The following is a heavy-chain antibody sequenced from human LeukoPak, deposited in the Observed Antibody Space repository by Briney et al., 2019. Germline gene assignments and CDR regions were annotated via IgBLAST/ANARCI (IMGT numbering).Heavy chain of an antibody. D-gene: IGHD2-15*01. CDR3: ARSVAAEIDY. V-gene: IGHV4-34*01. J-gene: IGHJ4*02. CDR1: GGSFSGYY. Sequence: SETLSLTCAVYGGSFSGYYWSWIRQPPGKGLEWIGEIYHSGNTNYNPSLKSRVTISVDKSKNQFSLKLTSMTAADTAVYYCARSVAAEIDYWGRGNLVIVSS. CDR2: IYHSGNT.